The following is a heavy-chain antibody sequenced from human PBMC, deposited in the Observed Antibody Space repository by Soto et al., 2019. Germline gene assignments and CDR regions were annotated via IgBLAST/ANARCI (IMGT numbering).Heavy chain of an antibody. V-gene: IGHV3-74*01. CDR1: GFTFSSYW. J-gene: IGHJ2*01. CDR3: ARDPLPMTTAPTGYFDL. D-gene: IGHD4-17*01. CDR2: INSDGSST. Sequence: EVQLVESGGGLVQPGGSLRLSCAASGFTFSSYWMHWVRQAPGKGLVWVSRINSDGSSTSYADSVKGRFTISRDNAKNTLYLQMNSLRAEDTAVYYCARDPLPMTTAPTGYFDLWGRGTLVTVSS.